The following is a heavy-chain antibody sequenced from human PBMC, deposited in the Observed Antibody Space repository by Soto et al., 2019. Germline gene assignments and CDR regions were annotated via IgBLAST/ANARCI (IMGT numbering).Heavy chain of an antibody. CDR3: ARDLPLAPSPYYYDSSGYSTSYGMDV. CDR2: ISAYNGNT. Sequence: QVQLVQSGAEVKKPGASVKVSCKASGYTFTSYGISWVRQAPGQGLEWMGWISAYNGNTNYAQKLQGRVTMTTDTSTSTAYMELRSLRSDDTAVYCCARDLPLAPSPYYYDSSGYSTSYGMDVWGQGTTVTVSS. CDR1: GYTFTSYG. V-gene: IGHV1-18*01. J-gene: IGHJ6*02. D-gene: IGHD3-22*01.